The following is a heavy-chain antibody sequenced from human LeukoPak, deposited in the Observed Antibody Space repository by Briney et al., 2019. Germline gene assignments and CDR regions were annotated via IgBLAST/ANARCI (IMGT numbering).Heavy chain of an antibody. CDR1: GYTFIDYT. V-gene: IGHV1-3*01. D-gene: IGHD3-22*01. CDR2: INGGSGNT. J-gene: IGHJ4*02. CDR3: ANPRYDSSGYYYVD. Sequence: VASVTVSCKASGYTFIDYTMHWLRQAPGQRLDWMGWINGGSGNTKYSPEFQGRVTITRDTSASTGYMELSSLRSEDTAVYYCANPRYDSSGYYYVDWGQGTLVTVSS.